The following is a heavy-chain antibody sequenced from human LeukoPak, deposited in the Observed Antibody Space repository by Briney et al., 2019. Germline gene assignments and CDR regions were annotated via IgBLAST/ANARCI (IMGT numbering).Heavy chain of an antibody. CDR2: INPNSGGT. CDR3: ARVVGSGSYYMSAFDI. Sequence: GASVKVSCKASGYTFTGYYMHWVRQAPGQGLEWMGWINPNSGGTNYAQKFQGRVTMTRDTSISTAYMELSRLRSDDTAVYYCARVVGSGSYYMSAFDIWGQGTMVTVSS. V-gene: IGHV1-2*02. D-gene: IGHD3-10*01. J-gene: IGHJ3*02. CDR1: GYTFTGYY.